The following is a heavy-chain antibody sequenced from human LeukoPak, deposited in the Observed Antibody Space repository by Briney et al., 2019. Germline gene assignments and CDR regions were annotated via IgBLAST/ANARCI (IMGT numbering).Heavy chain of an antibody. CDR1: GSTFSNYW. CDR3: ARGSDAVTGPHSWYFDV. V-gene: IGHV3-7*01. Sequence: PGGSLRLSCAASGSTFSNYWMTWARQAPGKGLEGVANIKQDGSERYYVDSVKGRFTISRDNAKNSLYLQMNSLRAEDTAVYYCARGSDAVTGPHSWYFDVWGRGTLVTVSS. D-gene: IGHD6-19*01. CDR2: IKQDGSER. J-gene: IGHJ2*01.